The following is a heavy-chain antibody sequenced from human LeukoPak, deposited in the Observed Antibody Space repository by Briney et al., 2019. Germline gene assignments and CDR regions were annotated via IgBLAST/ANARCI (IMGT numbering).Heavy chain of an antibody. Sequence: SETLSLTCTVSGGSISSYYWSWIRQPPGKGLEWIGYIYYSGSTNYCPSLKSRVTISVDTSKNQFSLKLSSVTAADTAVYYCARDSSFYFDYWGQGTLVTVSS. CDR2: IYYSGST. CDR1: GGSISSYY. D-gene: IGHD6-6*01. V-gene: IGHV4-59*01. J-gene: IGHJ4*02. CDR3: ARDSSFYFDY.